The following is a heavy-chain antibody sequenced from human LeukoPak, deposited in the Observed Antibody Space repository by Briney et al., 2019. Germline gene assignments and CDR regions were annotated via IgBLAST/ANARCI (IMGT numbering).Heavy chain of an antibody. D-gene: IGHD1-1*01. CDR2: INPNSGGT. CDR1: GYTFTGYY. J-gene: IGHJ6*03. CDR3: AREGKVPGTTSYYYMDV. Sequence: GASVKVSCKASGYTFTGYYMHWVRQAPGQGLEWMGWINPNSGGTNYAQKFQGRVTMTRDTSISTAYMELSRLRSDDTAVYYCAREGKVPGTTSYYYMDVWGKGTTVTVSS. V-gene: IGHV1-2*02.